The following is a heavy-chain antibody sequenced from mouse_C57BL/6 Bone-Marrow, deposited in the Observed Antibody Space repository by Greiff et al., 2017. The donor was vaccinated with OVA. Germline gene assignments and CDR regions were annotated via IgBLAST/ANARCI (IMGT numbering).Heavy chain of an antibody. J-gene: IGHJ1*03. CDR2: IDPASGNT. V-gene: IGHV14-3*01. CDR1: GFTIKNTY. Sequence: VQLQQSVAELVRPGASVKLSCTASGFTIKNTYMHWVQQRPEKGLEWIGRIDPASGNTKYAPKFQGQATITADKSSNTAYLQLSSLTSEDTAIYYCARRTYCDGYHWDFDVWGTGTTVTVAS. D-gene: IGHD2-3*01. CDR3: ARRTYCDGYHWDFDV.